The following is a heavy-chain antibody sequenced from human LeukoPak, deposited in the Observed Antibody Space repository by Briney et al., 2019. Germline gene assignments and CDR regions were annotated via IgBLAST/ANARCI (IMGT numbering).Heavy chain of an antibody. CDR2: IWYDGSNK. Sequence: PGGSLRLSCAASGFTFSSYGMHWVRQAPGRGLEWVAVIWYDGSNKYYADSVKGRFTISRDNSKNTLYLQMNSLRAEDTAVYYCARGDSSGWYLGVFDIWGQGTMVTVSS. V-gene: IGHV3-33*01. J-gene: IGHJ3*02. D-gene: IGHD6-19*01. CDR1: GFTFSSYG. CDR3: ARGDSSGWYLGVFDI.